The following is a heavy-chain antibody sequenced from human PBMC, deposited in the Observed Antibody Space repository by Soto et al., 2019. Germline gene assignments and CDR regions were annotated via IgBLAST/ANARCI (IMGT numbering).Heavy chain of an antibody. CDR1: GGSISSGGYY. V-gene: IGHV4-31*03. D-gene: IGHD4-4*01. CDR3: ARAYSNTPYYFDY. Sequence: PSETLSLTCTVSGGSISSGGYYWSWIRQHPGKGLEWIGYIYYSGSTYYNPSLKSRVTISVDTSKNQFSLKLSSVTAADTAVYYCARAYSNTPYYFDYWGQGTLVTVSS. J-gene: IGHJ4*02. CDR2: IYYSGST.